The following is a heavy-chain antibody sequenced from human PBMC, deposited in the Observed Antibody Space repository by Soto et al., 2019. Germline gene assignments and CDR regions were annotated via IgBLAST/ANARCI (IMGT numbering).Heavy chain of an antibody. Sequence: VQLLQSGPGLVKPSGALSLTCAVSGGSVSSTNWWSWVRQSPGKGLEWIGDIYHIGRTKYNPSLRGRDTKSVDKSNDQFSLTLKYVTAADTAVYYCATLPPRIEVTVLPMRSWGQGALVSVCS. CDR2: IYHIGRT. V-gene: IGHV4-4*02. CDR3: ATLPPRIEVTVLPMRS. D-gene: IGHD2-15*01. J-gene: IGHJ4*02. CDR1: GGSVSSTNW.